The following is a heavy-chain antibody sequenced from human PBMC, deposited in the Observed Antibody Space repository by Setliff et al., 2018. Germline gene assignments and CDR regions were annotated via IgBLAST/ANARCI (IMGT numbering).Heavy chain of an antibody. CDR3: ARVRNTQNGFFDY. CDR2: IYDTGST. D-gene: IGHD1-1*01. Sequence: SETLSLTCAVSGYSISSGYYWAWIRQPPGQGLEWIGLIYDTGSTYYNPSLNSRLTISVDTSKNQFSLRLTSVTAADTAIYYCARVRNTQNGFFDYWSQGTLVTVSS. J-gene: IGHJ4*02. V-gene: IGHV4-38-2*01. CDR1: GYSISSGYY.